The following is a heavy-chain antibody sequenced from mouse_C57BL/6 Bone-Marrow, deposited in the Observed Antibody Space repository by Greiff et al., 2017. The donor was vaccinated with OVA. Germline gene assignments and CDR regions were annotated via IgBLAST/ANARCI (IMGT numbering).Heavy chain of an antibody. D-gene: IGHD2-3*01. CDR2: ISDGGSYT. CDR3: ASVADGYGGFAY. V-gene: IGHV5-4*03. J-gene: IGHJ3*01. CDR1: GFTFSSYA. Sequence: DVMLVESGGGLVKPGGSLKLSCAASGFTFSSYAMSWVRQTPEKRLEWVATISDGGSYTYYPDNVKGRFTIYRDNAKNNLYLHMSHLKSEDTAMYYCASVADGYGGFAYWGQGTLVTVSA.